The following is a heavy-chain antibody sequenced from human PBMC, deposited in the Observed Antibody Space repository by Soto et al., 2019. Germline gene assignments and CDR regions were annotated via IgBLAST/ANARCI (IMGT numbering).Heavy chain of an antibody. CDR1: GCTFSSYA. V-gene: IGHV3-23*01. D-gene: IGHD3-9*01. CDR3: AKDGDILSGYPEYFQH. Sequence: GGSLRLSCAASGCTFSSYAMSWVRQAPGTGLECVSSISGGGGSTYYADSVKGRFTISRDNSKNTLYLQMNSLRAEDTAVYYCAKDGDILSGYPEYFQHWGQGTLVTVSS. J-gene: IGHJ1*01. CDR2: ISGGGGST.